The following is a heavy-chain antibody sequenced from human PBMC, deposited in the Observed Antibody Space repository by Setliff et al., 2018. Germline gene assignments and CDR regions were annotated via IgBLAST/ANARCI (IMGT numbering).Heavy chain of an antibody. CDR1: GGSISNYY. V-gene: IGHV4-4*07. J-gene: IGHJ4*02. CDR3: ARGAYASGSSSFDY. D-gene: IGHD3-10*01. Sequence: SETLSLTCTVSGGSISNYYWSWIRQPAGKGLEWIGRIYTSGSTNYSPSFKSRVTISVDTSSNQFSLKLDFVTAADTAVYYCARGAYASGSSSFDYWSQGTLVTVSS. CDR2: IYTSGST.